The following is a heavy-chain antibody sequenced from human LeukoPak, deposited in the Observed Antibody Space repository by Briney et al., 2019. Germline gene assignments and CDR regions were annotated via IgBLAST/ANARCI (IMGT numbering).Heavy chain of an antibody. D-gene: IGHD2-15*01. CDR3: ARVACSGDSCYMDY. CDR1: GFSFSSES. V-gene: IGHV3-21*06. CDR2: ISRSSNYI. J-gene: IGHJ4*02. Sequence: GGSLRLCCAASGFSFSSESMNWVRQAPGKGLEWVSSISRSSNYIYYADSMKGRFTISRDNAKNSLHLQINSLRAEDTAVYYCARVACSGDSCYMDYWGQGTLVTVSS.